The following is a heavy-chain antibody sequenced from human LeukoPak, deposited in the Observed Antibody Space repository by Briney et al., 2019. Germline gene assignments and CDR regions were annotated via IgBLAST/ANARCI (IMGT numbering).Heavy chain of an antibody. Sequence: KPGESLKISCKGSGYSFTSYWIGWVRQMPGKGLEWMGIIYPGDSDTRYSPSFQGQVTISADKSISTAYLQWSSLKASDTAMYYCAKTSYYYDGSGYLDYWGQGTLVTVSS. CDR2: IYPGDSDT. CDR3: AKTSYYYDGSGYLDY. V-gene: IGHV5-51*01. J-gene: IGHJ4*02. D-gene: IGHD3-22*01. CDR1: GYSFTSYW.